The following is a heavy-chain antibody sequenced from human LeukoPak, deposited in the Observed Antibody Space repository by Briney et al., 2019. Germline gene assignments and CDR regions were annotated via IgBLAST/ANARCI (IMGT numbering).Heavy chain of an antibody. Sequence: PGGSLRLSCAASGFTFRSYWMHWFRQAPGKGLVWVSGINSDESSTSYADSVKGRFTISRDNAKNTLSMQMTSLRAEDTAVYYCARARSGDFDYWGQGVLVTVSS. CDR2: INSDESST. CDR3: ARARSGDFDY. J-gene: IGHJ4*02. V-gene: IGHV3-74*01. CDR1: GFTFRSYW. D-gene: IGHD3-16*01.